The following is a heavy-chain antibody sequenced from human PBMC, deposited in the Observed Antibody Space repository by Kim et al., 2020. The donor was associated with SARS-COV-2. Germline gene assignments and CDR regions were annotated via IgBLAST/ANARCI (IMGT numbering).Heavy chain of an antibody. V-gene: IGHV3-23*01. CDR1: GFTFSSYA. J-gene: IGHJ4*02. D-gene: IGHD3-22*01. Sequence: GGSLRLSCAASGFTFSSYAMSWVRQAPGKGLEWVSAISGSGGSTYYADSVKGRFTISRDNSKNTLYLQMNSLRAEDTAVYYCAKVILGDRSFFKYYYDSSGYMALCDYWGQGTLVTVSS. CDR2: ISGSGGST. CDR3: AKVILGDRSFFKYYYDSSGYMALCDY.